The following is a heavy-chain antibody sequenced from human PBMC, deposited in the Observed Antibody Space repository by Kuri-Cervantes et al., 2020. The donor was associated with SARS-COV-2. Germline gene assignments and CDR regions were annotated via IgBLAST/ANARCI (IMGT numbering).Heavy chain of an antibody. V-gene: IGHV4-38-2*01. CDR1: GYSISSGYY. Sequence: SDTLSLTCAVSGYSISSGYYWGWIRQPPGKGLEWIGSIYHRGSTYYNPSLKSRVTISVDTSKNQFSLKLSSVTAADTAVYYCARRDLSSTSINNWFDPWRQGTLVTVSS. CDR3: ARRDLSSTSINNWFDP. CDR2: IYHRGST. D-gene: IGHD2-2*01. J-gene: IGHJ5*02.